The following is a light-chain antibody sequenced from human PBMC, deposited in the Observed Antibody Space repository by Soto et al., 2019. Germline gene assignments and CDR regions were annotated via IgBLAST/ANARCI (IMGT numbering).Light chain of an antibody. CDR1: QSVSNNY. J-gene: IGKJ1*01. CDR3: QQYGSSGT. V-gene: IGKV3-20*01. Sequence: EIVLTQSPGTLSLSPGERATLSCRASQSVSNNYLAWYQQKPGQAPRLLIYGASNRATGIPDRFSGSVSGTDFTLTISRLEPEDVAVYYCQQYGSSGTFGQGTKVEIK. CDR2: GAS.